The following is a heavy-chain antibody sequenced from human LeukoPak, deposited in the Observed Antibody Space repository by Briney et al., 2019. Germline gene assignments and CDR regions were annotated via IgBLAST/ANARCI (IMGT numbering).Heavy chain of an antibody. Sequence: GGSLRLSCAASGFTFSSYGMSWVRQAPGKGLEWVSAISGSGGSTYYADSVKGRFTISRDNSKNTLYLQTNSLRAEDTAVYYCAKRSLRYFDWLFLWGQGTLVTVSS. CDR1: GFTFSSYG. V-gene: IGHV3-23*01. CDR2: ISGSGGST. D-gene: IGHD3-9*01. CDR3: AKRSLRYFDWLFL. J-gene: IGHJ5*02.